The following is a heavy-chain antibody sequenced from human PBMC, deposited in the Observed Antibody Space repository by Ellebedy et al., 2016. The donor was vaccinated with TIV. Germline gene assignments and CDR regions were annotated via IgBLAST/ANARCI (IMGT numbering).Heavy chain of an antibody. J-gene: IGHJ4*02. CDR3: ARDMVVVVPAARGLEPHD. V-gene: IGHV3-74*01. CDR2: ISTDGSTT. CDR1: GFTFSSYW. D-gene: IGHD2-2*01. Sequence: GESLKISCAASGFTFSSYWMHWVRQVPGKGLVWVSRISTDGSTTAYADSVRGRLTISRDNAKNTLYLQMNSLRAEDTAVYYCARDMVVVVPAARGLEPHDWGQGTLVTVSS.